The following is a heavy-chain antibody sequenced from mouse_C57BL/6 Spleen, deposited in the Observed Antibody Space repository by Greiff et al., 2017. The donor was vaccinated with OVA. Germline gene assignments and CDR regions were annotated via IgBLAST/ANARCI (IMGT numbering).Heavy chain of an antibody. J-gene: IGHJ4*01. V-gene: IGHV1-62-3*01. D-gene: IGHD2-4*01. Sequence: QVQLQQPGAELVKPGASVKLSCKASGYTFTSYWMHWVKQRPGRGLEWIGRIDPNSGGTKYNQKFKSKATLTVDKPSSTTYMQLMSLTSEDSAVYYCERVDYDDYPYYAMDYWGQGTSVTVSS. CDR1: GYTFTSYW. CDR2: IDPNSGGT. CDR3: ERVDYDDYPYYAMDY.